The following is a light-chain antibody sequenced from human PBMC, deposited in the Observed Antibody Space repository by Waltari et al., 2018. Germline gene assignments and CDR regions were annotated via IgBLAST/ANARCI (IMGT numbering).Light chain of an antibody. Sequence: DIQVTQSPSTLSASVGDRVTITCRASQSIVVWLAWYQQKPGKAPRLLIYKASYLESGVPSRFSGRASGTAFTLTISGLQAVDFATYYCLQYNSYPWTFGQGTTVEIK. CDR3: LQYNSYPWT. CDR2: KAS. J-gene: IGKJ1*01. CDR1: QSIVVW. V-gene: IGKV1-5*03.